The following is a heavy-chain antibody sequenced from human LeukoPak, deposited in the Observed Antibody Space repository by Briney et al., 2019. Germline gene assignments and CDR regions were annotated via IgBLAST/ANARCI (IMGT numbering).Heavy chain of an antibody. Sequence: SETLSLTCTVSGDSIIRYYWSWIRQPPGKGLEWIGYINNSGGTSYNPSLKSRVTISLDTSKNQFSLKLNSVTTTDTAVYYCASQMSGTSVSYWGQGTLVTVSS. CDR2: INNSGGT. D-gene: IGHD2-2*01. J-gene: IGHJ4*02. CDR1: GDSIIRYY. V-gene: IGHV4-59*08. CDR3: ASQMSGTSVSY.